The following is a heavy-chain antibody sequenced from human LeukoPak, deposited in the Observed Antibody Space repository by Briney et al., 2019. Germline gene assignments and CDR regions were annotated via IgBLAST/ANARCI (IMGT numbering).Heavy chain of an antibody. CDR2: ISAYNGNT. CDR1: GYTFTSYG. Sequence: ASVKVSCKASGYTFTSYGISWVRQAPGQGLEWMGWISAYNGNTNYARKLQGRVTMTTDTSTSTAYMELRSLRSDDTAVYYCARDGTIFGVVTSVGAYWGQGTLVTVSS. D-gene: IGHD3-3*01. CDR3: ARDGTIFGVVTSVGAY. V-gene: IGHV1-18*01. J-gene: IGHJ4*02.